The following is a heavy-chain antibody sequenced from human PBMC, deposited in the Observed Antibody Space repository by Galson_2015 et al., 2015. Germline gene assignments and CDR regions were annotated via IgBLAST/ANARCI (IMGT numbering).Heavy chain of an antibody. Sequence: SVKVSCKASGYTFTSYGISWVRQAPGQGLEWMGWISAYNGNTNYAQKLQGRVTMTTDTSTSTAYMELRSLRSDDTAVYYCARLSPWLGETQGIDKDYYYYYMDVWGKGTTVTVSS. CDR2: ISAYNGNT. CDR1: GYTFTSYG. D-gene: IGHD3-10*01. J-gene: IGHJ6*03. CDR3: ARLSPWLGETQGIDKDYYYYYMDV. V-gene: IGHV1-18*01.